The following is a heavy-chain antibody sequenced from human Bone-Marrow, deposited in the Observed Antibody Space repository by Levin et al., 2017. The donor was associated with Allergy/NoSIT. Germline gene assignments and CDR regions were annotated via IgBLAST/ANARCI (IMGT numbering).Heavy chain of an antibody. Sequence: LRLSCTLSGGSISSGGYYWGWIRQHPGKGLEWIGNIYYSGNPYYNPSLEGRVTISLDTSKEQFSLKLTSVTAADTAVYYCARVLGGYDRRRAFDIWGQGTVVTVSS. D-gene: IGHD5-12*01. CDR3: ARVLGGYDRRRAFDI. V-gene: IGHV4-31*03. CDR2: IYYSGNP. J-gene: IGHJ3*02. CDR1: GGSISSGGYY.